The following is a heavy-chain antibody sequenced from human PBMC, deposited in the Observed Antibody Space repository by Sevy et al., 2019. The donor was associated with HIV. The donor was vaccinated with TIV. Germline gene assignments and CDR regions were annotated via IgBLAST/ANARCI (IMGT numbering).Heavy chain of an antibody. CDR3: ARDVGGGYFDY. V-gene: IGHV3-7*03. D-gene: IGHD3-16*01. CDR1: GFTFNNFW. CDR2: IKPDGSES. Sequence: GGSLRLSCVASGFTFNNFWMAWVRQAPGKGLEWFANIKPDGSESNHVGSVKGRFTISRDNAKNSLYLQMSSLTAEDTGVYYCARDVGGGYFDYWGQGTLVTVSS. J-gene: IGHJ4*01.